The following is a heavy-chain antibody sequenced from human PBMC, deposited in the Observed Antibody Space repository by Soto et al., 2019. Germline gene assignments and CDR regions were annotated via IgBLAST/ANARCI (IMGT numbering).Heavy chain of an antibody. J-gene: IGHJ6*02. CDR3: ATAGLTGTV. CDR2: ISVSGTMR. D-gene: IGHD3-9*01. CDR1: GFTFSSYE. Sequence: VGSLRLSCAPSGFTFSSYEMNWVRQAPGKGLEWVSYISVSGTMRFYADAVKGRFTISRDNTKKILYLQMNSLRAEDTALYYCATAGLTGTVWGQGTTVTVSS. V-gene: IGHV3-48*03.